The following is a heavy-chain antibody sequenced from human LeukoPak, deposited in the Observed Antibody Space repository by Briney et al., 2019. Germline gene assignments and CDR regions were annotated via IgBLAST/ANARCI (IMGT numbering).Heavy chain of an antibody. CDR3: GRGYSSNDRVDY. CDR2: INNEESTI. V-gene: IGHV3-74*01. J-gene: IGHJ4*02. D-gene: IGHD6-13*01. CDR1: RFTSSNYW. Sequence: GGSLRLSCALSRFTSSNYWMHWVRQAPGKGLVWVSRINNEESTISYADSVKGRFTVSRDNANNTLYLQMNSLRDEDTAVYYCGRGYSSNDRVDYWGQGTLVTVSS.